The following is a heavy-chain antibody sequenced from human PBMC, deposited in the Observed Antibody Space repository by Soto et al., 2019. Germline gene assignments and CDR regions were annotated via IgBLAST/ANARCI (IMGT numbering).Heavy chain of an antibody. CDR2: IYPDDSDA. CDR3: VRSRVPSFFYSFDLDV. V-gene: IGHV5-51*01. D-gene: IGHD2-2*01. Sequence: VEALKISGKASGCSFTNYWIGWVRQIPGKGLEWMGIIYPDDSDAKYSPSIEGQVTISVDKSISTAYLQWSSLTASDTAIYYCVRSRVPSFFYSFDLDVWGQGTTVTVSS. J-gene: IGHJ6*02. CDR1: GCSFTNYW.